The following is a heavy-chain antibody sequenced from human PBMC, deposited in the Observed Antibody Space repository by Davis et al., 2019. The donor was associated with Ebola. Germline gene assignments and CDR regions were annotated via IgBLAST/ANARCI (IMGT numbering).Heavy chain of an antibody. CDR2: ISGSGGST. CDR3: ARDSPTAMGYYYYGMDV. D-gene: IGHD5-18*01. CDR1: GFTFSSYA. V-gene: IGHV3-23*01. Sequence: PGGSLRLSCAASGFTFSSYAMSWVRQAPGKGLEWVSAISGSGGSTYYADSVKGRFTISRDNAKNSLYLQMNSLRAEDTAVYYCARDSPTAMGYYYYGMDVWGQGTTVTVSS. J-gene: IGHJ6*02.